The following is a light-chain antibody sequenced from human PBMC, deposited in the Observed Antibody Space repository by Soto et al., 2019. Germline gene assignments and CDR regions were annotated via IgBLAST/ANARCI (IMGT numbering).Light chain of an antibody. J-gene: IGLJ1*01. CDR1: SSDVGGYDY. Sequence: QSVLTQPPSASGSPGQSVTISCTGTSSDVGGYDYVSWYQQHPGKAPKLMIYEVTKRPSGVPDRLSGSKSGNTASLTVSGLQAEDEADYYCSSYEGSNNFVFGPGTKVTVL. V-gene: IGLV2-8*01. CDR2: EVT. CDR3: SSYEGSNNFV.